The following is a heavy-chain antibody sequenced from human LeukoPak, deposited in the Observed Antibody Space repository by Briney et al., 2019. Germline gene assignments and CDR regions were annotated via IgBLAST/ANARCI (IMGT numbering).Heavy chain of an antibody. Sequence: SETLSLTCTVSGDSISSYYWSWIRQPPGKGLEWIGHIYYSGSTNYKPSLKSRVTISVDTSKNQFSLKVSSVTAADTAVYYCARGFYYFDYWGQGTLVTVSS. CDR1: GDSISSYY. CDR2: IYYSGST. V-gene: IGHV4-59*01. CDR3: ARGFYYFDY. J-gene: IGHJ4*02.